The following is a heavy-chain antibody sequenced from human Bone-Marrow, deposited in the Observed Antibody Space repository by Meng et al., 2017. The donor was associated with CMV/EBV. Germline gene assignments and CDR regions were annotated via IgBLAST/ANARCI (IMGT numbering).Heavy chain of an antibody. Sequence: ASVKVSCKASGGTFSSYAINWVRQATGQGLEWMGWMNPNSGNTGYAQKFQGRVTMTRSTSETTAYMELSSLTSEDTAVYYCARQGVATIPFDFAYWGQGTLVTVSS. V-gene: IGHV1-8*02. D-gene: IGHD5-24*01. CDR2: MNPNSGNT. CDR1: GGTFSSYA. CDR3: ARQGVATIPFDFAY. J-gene: IGHJ4*02.